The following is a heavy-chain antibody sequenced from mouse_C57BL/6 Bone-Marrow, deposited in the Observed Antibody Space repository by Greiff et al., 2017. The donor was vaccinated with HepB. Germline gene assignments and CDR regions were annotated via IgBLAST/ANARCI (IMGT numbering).Heavy chain of an antibody. CDR3: IHDGYCGMDY. CDR2: IDPENGDT. D-gene: IGHD2-3*01. Sequence: VQLQQSGAELVRPGASVKLSCTASGFNIKDDYMHWVKQRPEQGLEWIGWIDPENGDTEYASKFQGKATLTADTSSNTAYLQLRSLTSEDTAVYYYIHDGYCGMDYWGQGTSVTVSS. CDR1: GFNIKDDY. V-gene: IGHV14-4*01. J-gene: IGHJ4*01.